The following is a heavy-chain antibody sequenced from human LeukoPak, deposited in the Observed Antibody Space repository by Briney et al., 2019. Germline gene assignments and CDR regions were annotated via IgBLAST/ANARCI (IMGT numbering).Heavy chain of an antibody. CDR3: PQCNWNYASWFDP. J-gene: IGHJ5*02. D-gene: IGHD1-7*01. V-gene: IGHV3-23*01. CDR1: GFTFSTYG. Sequence: GGSLRLSCAASGFTFSTYGMSWVRQAPGKGLEWVSVISGSGDSTNYADSVKGRFTISRDNSKNTLHPQMNSLRTEDTAVYSSPQCNWNYASWFDPWGQGTLVTVSS. CDR2: ISGSGDST.